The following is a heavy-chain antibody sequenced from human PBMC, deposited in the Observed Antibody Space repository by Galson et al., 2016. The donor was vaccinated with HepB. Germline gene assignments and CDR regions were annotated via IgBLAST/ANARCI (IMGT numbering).Heavy chain of an antibody. Sequence: SLRLSCAASGFTVSDNYMSWVRQAPGKGLEWVSLIYGGGETLYADSVKGRFTISRDHSKNTLHLQMNSLRVEDTAVYYCARDGNADSPWGQGTLVTVSS. CDR1: GFTVSDNY. CDR3: ARDGNADSP. D-gene: IGHD4-17*01. J-gene: IGHJ5*02. CDR2: IYGGGET. V-gene: IGHV3-53*01.